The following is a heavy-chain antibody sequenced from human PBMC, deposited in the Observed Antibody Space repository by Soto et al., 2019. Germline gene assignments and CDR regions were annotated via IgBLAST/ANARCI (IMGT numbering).Heavy chain of an antibody. J-gene: IGHJ4*02. D-gene: IGHD2-21*02. CDR2: ISSRGDNI. Sequence: VQLVDSGGGLVYPGGSLTLSCVGSGFSFSDHSMNWVLRAPGKGLQWVSYISSRGDNIHYADSVKGRFTVSRDNAKHTLFLRMNGLRDDDTAMYYCARLPKGSLVTAWGQGTLVTVSS. V-gene: IGHV3-48*02. CDR3: ARLPKGSLVTA. CDR1: GFSFSDHS.